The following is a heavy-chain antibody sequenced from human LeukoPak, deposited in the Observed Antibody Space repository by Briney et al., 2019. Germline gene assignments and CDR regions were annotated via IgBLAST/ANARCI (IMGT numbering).Heavy chain of an antibody. D-gene: IGHD5-18*01. J-gene: IGHJ4*02. CDR2: ISGDGSTT. CDR1: GFTFSSYW. Sequence: GGSLRLSCAASGFTFSSYWMHWVRQAPGMGLVWVSRISGDGSTTSYADSVKGRFTISRDNAKNTLYLQMNSLRAEDTAVYYCARGYTCGYWGQGTLVIVSS. V-gene: IGHV3-74*01. CDR3: ARGYTCGY.